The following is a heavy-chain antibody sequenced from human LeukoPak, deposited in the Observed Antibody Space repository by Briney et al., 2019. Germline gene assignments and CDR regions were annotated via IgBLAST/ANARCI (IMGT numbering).Heavy chain of an antibody. J-gene: IGHJ4*02. V-gene: IGHV1-2*04. Sequence: ASVKVSCKASGYTFTGYYMSWVRQAPGQGLEWMGWINPDSGGTHYAQNFQGWVTMTRDTSISTAYMELSRLRSDDTAVYYCAAQDIVVTDHLDYWGQGTLVTVSS. CDR1: GYTFTGYY. D-gene: IGHD5-12*01. CDR3: AAQDIVVTDHLDY. CDR2: INPDSGGT.